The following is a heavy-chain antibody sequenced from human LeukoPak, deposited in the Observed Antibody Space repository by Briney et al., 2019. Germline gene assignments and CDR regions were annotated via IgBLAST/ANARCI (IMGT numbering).Heavy chain of an antibody. J-gene: IGHJ5*02. CDR3: ARVAAARTRWFDP. CDR2: IYYSGTT. V-gene: IGHV4-39*01. D-gene: IGHD6-13*01. CDR1: GGSISSSTYH. Sequence: SETLSLTCTVSGGSISSSTYHWGWIRQPPGKGLEWIGSIYYSGTTYYNPSLKSRVTISVGTSKNQFSLKLSSVIAADTAVYYRARVAAARTRWFDPWGQGTLVTVSS.